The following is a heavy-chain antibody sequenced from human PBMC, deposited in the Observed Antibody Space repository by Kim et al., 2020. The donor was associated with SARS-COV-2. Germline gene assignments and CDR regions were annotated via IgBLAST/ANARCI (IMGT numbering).Heavy chain of an antibody. D-gene: IGHD5-12*01. CDR3: ARGWLQKSFDY. CDR2: TI. Sequence: TIHYSDSANGRFTITRDNGRNAVSMQMNNLRDEDTAVYYCARGWLQKSFDYWGQGTPVTVSS. V-gene: IGHV3-48*02. J-gene: IGHJ4*02.